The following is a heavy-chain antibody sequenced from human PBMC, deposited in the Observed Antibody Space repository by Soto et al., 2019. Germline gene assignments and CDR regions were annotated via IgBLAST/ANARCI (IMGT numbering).Heavy chain of an antibody. J-gene: IGHJ6*02. CDR2: ISSSGSTI. CDR3: ARYYDFWRGYYYGMDV. V-gene: IGHV3-48*03. CDR1: GFTFSSYE. Sequence: LRLSCAASGFTFSSYEMNWVRQAPGKGLEWVSYISSSGSTIYYADSVKGRFTISRDNAKNSLYLQMNSLRAEDTAVYYCARYYDFWRGYYYGMDVWGQGTTVTVSS. D-gene: IGHD3-3*01.